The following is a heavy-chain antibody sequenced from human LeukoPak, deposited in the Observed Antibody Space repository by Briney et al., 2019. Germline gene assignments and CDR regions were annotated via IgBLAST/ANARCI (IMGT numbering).Heavy chain of an antibody. CDR2: INSDGSST. J-gene: IGHJ3*02. CDR1: EFTFSTYW. Sequence: GGSLRLSCVASEFTFSTYWMHWVRQAPGKGLVWVSRINSDGSSTNYADSVKGRFTISRDNSKNTLYLQMNSLRAEDTAVYYCAKCPTQPDYRGAFDIWGQGTMVTVSS. CDR3: AKCPTQPDYRGAFDI. V-gene: IGHV3-74*01. D-gene: IGHD3-10*01.